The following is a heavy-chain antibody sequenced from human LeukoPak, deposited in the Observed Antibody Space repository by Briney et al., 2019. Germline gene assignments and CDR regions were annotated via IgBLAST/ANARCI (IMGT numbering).Heavy chain of an antibody. D-gene: IGHD2-15*01. J-gene: IGHJ4*02. CDR1: GYTFTSYG. V-gene: IGHV1-18*01. CDR2: ISAYNGNI. CDR3: ARVGYCSGGSCYPTKFDY. Sequence: GASVKVSCKASGYTFTSYGISWVRQAPGQGLEWMGWISAYNGNINYAQKLQGRVTMTTDTSTGTAYMELRSLRSDDTAVYYCARVGYCSGGSCYPTKFDYWGQGTLVTVSS.